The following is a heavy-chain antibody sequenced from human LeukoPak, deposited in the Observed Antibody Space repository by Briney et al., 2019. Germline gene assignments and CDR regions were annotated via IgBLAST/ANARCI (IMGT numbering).Heavy chain of an antibody. V-gene: IGHV3-7*01. D-gene: IGHD6-13*01. CDR1: GFTFSSYA. J-gene: IGHJ6*02. CDR2: IKQDGSEK. CDR3: ASHSSSWYGGMDV. Sequence: GGSLRLSCAASGFTFSSYAMHWVRQAPGKGLEWVANIKQDGSEKYYVDSVKGRFTISRDNAKNSLYLQMSSLRAEDTAVYYCASHSSSWYGGMDVWGQGTTVTVSS.